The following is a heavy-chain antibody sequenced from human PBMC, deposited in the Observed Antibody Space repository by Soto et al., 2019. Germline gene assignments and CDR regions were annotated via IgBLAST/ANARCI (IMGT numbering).Heavy chain of an antibody. V-gene: IGHV1-3*01. CDR2: INAGNGNT. CDR1: GYTFTSYA. J-gene: IGHJ6*03. CDR3: ARALETYGHYYYYMDV. D-gene: IGHD4-17*01. Sequence: ASVKVSCKASGYTFTSYAMHWVRQAPGQRLEWMGWINAGNGNTKYSQKFQGRVTITRDTSASTAYMELSSLRSEDTAVYYCARALETYGHYYYYMDVWGKGTTVTVSS.